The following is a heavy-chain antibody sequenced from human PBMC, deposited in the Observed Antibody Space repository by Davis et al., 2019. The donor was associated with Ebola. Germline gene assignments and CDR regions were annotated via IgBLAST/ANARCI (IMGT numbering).Heavy chain of an antibody. D-gene: IGHD6-13*01. J-gene: IGHJ4*02. CDR2: IYYSGST. V-gene: IGHV4-59*01. CDR1: GGSFSGYY. Sequence: GSLRLSCAVYGGSFSGYYWSWIRQPPGKGLEWIGYIYYSGSTNYNPSLKSRVTISVDTSKNQFSLKLSSVTAADTAVYYCARVRAAAVDYWGQGTLVTVSS. CDR3: ARVRAAAVDY.